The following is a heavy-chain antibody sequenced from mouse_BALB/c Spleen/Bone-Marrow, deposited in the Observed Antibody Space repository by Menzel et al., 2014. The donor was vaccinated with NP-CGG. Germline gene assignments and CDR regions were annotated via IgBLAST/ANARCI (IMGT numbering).Heavy chain of an antibody. V-gene: IGHV14-3*02. J-gene: IGHJ2*01. Sequence: VQLQQSGAELVKPGASVKLSCTASGFNIKDTYMHWVKQRPEQGLEWIGRIDPANGNTKYDPKFPGKATITADTSSNTAYLQLSSLTSEDTAVYYCASYDYGYYFDYWGQGTTLTVSS. CDR3: ASYDYGYYFDY. CDR2: IDPANGNT. D-gene: IGHD2-4*01. CDR1: GFNIKDTY.